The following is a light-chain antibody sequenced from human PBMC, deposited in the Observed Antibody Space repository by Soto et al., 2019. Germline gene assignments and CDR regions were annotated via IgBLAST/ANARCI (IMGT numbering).Light chain of an antibody. V-gene: IGKV1-33*01. CDR3: QQYYGLPPLT. Sequence: EIQMTQSPSSLSASIGDRVTITCQASQNITNNLSWYQQKPGKAXNLLIYHASNLAKGVTSRFSGSGSGTDFAFIITSLQREDLAIYYCQQYYGLPPLTFGQGTRLDIK. CDR2: HAS. CDR1: QNITNN. J-gene: IGKJ5*01.